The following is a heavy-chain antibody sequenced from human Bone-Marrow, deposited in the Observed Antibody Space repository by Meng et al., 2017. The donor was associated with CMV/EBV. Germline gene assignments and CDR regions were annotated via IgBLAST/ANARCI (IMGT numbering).Heavy chain of an antibody. Sequence: SVKVSCKASGFTFTSSAVQWVRQARGQRLEWIGWIVVGSGNTNYAQKFQERVTITRDMSTSTAHMELSSLRSEDTAVYYCAARYSSGWYYFDYWGQGTLVTVSS. J-gene: IGHJ4*02. CDR1: GFTFTSSA. V-gene: IGHV1-58*01. CDR3: AARYSSGWYYFDY. CDR2: IVVGSGNT. D-gene: IGHD6-19*01.